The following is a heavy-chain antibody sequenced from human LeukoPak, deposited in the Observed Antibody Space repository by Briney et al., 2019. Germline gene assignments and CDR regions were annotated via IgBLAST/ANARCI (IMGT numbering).Heavy chain of an antibody. D-gene: IGHD4-11*01. CDR3: ARCRLHFNYYYMDV. J-gene: IGHJ6*03. Sequence: GSSVKVSCKASGGTFSSYAISWVRQAPGQGLEWMGGIIPIFGTANYAQKSQGRVTITTDESTSTAYMELSSLRSEDTAVYYCARCRLHFNYYYMDVWGKGTTVTVSS. V-gene: IGHV1-69*05. CDR1: GGTFSSYA. CDR2: IIPIFGTA.